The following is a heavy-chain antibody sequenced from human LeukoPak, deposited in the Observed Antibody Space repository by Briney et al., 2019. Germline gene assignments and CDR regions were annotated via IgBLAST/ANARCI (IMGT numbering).Heavy chain of an antibody. V-gene: IGHV3-23*01. CDR1: GFTFSSYT. CDR3: AKRGSSTVTSLY. CDR2: ISGSGGST. J-gene: IGHJ4*02. Sequence: GGSLRLSCAASGFTFSSYTMSWVRQAPGKGLEWVSAISGSGGSTYYADSVKGRFTISRDNSKNTLYLQMNSLRAEDTAVYYCAKRGSSTVTSLYWGQGTLVTVSS. D-gene: IGHD4-17*01.